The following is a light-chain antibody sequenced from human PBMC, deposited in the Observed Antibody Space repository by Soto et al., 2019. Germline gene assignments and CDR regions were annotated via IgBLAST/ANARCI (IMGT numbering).Light chain of an antibody. CDR2: DNN. Sequence: QSVLTQPPSVSAAPGQKVTISCSGSNSNIGNNYVSWYQQLPGTAPKLLIYDNNKRPSGIPDRFSGSKSGTSATLDITGLQTGDEADYYCGTCDSSLTVVVFGGGTKLTVL. J-gene: IGLJ2*01. CDR3: GTCDSSLTVVV. V-gene: IGLV1-51*01. CDR1: NSNIGNNY.